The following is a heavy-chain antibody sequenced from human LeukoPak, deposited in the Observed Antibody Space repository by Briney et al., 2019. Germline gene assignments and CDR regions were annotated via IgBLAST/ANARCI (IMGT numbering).Heavy chain of an antibody. Sequence: GGSLRLSCAASGFTLSDYTMNWVRQAPGKGLEWVSSISRNSDYIYYADSVQGRFTISRDNAKNSLYLQMNSLRAEDTAVYYCADSSNYRAYDYWGQGTLVTVSS. J-gene: IGHJ4*02. V-gene: IGHV3-21*01. CDR1: GFTLSDYT. CDR2: ISRNSDYI. CDR3: ADSSNYRAYDY. D-gene: IGHD3-22*01.